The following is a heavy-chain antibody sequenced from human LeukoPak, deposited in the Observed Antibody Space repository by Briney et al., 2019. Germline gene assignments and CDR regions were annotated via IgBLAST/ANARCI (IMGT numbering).Heavy chain of an antibody. Sequence: SETLSLTCTVSGGSISTYYWSWIRQPPGKGLEWIGYIYYSGNTNYNPSLNSRVTISVDTSKNQFSLKLSSVTAADTAVYYCAGADTYYLTNAFDIWGQGTMVTVSS. CDR1: GGSISTYY. J-gene: IGHJ3*02. CDR3: AGADTYYLTNAFDI. CDR2: IYYSGNT. D-gene: IGHD3-10*01. V-gene: IGHV4-59*01.